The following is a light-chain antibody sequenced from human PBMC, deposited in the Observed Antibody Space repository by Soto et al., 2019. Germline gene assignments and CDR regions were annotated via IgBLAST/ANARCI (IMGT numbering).Light chain of an antibody. CDR3: QTWGADSVI. CDR2: LNSDGSH. Sequence: QSVLTQSPSASASLGASVKLTCTLSSGHSSYAIAWHQQQPEKGPRFLMKLNSDGSHSKGDGISDRCSGSSSGAERYLTISSLQSEDEADYYCQTWGADSVIFGGGTKLTVL. J-gene: IGLJ2*01. V-gene: IGLV4-69*01. CDR1: SGHSSYA.